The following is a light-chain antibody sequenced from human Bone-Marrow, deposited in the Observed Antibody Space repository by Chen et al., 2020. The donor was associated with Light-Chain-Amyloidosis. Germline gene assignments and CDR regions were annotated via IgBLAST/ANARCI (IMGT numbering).Light chain of an antibody. Sequence: SYELTQPPSVSVSPGQPVRITCPGDDLPTKDAYWYQQKPGQAPGVVVYDDSERPSGIPERFSGSNSGDTATLTISRVEAGDEADYYCQVWERSSDHRVFGGGTKLTVV. CDR3: QVWERSSDHRV. J-gene: IGLJ3*02. V-gene: IGLV3-21*02. CDR1: DLPTKD. CDR2: DDS.